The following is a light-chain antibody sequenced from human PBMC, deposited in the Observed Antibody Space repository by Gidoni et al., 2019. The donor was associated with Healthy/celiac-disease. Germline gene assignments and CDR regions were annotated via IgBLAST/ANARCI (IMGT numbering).Light chain of an antibody. CDR1: NLGSKS. V-gene: IGLV3-21*02. J-gene: IGLJ2*01. CDR2: DDR. CDR3: QVWDSSSDHVV. Sequence: SYVLTPPPSASVAPGQTARITCGGNNLGSKSVHLYQQKPGQAPVLVVYDDRDRPSGIPERFSGSNSGNTATLTISRVEAGDEADYYCQVWDSSSDHVVFGGGTKLTVL.